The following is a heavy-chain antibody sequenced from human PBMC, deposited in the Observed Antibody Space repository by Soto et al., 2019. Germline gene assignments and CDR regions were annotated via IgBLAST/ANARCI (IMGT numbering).Heavy chain of an antibody. V-gene: IGHV4-59*01. J-gene: IGHJ4*02. CDR1: GGSISSYY. CDR3: ARSYSSSWYFDY. Sequence: QVQLQESGPGLVKPSETLSLTCTVSGGSISSYYWSWIRQPPGKGLEWIGYIYYSGSTNYNPSLKSRVTITVDTSKNKCSLKLSSVTAADTALYYCARSYSSSWYFDYWCQGTLVTVSS. D-gene: IGHD6-13*01. CDR2: IYYSGST.